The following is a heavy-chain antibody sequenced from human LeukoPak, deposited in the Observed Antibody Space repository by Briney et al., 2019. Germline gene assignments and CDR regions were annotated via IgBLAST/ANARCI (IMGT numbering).Heavy chain of an antibody. Sequence: GGSLRLSCAASGFTFSSYWMHWVRQAAGKRLVWVSRVNTDGSSTIYADSVQGRFTISRDNAKNSLYLQMNSLRAEDTAVYYCARDQDGSYSFDYWGQGTLVTVSS. D-gene: IGHD1-26*01. V-gene: IGHV3-74*01. J-gene: IGHJ4*02. CDR1: GFTFSSYW. CDR3: ARDQDGSYSFDY. CDR2: VNTDGSST.